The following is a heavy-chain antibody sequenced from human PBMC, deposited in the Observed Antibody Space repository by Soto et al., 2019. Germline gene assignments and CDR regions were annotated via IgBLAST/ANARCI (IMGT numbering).Heavy chain of an antibody. J-gene: IGHJ6*02. D-gene: IGHD2-21*02. CDR1: GFTFSNAC. CDR2: IKSKTDGGTT. Sequence: LGGSLILSCAASGFTFSNACMNWVRQAPGKGLEWVGRIKSKTDGGTTDYAAPVKGRFTISRDDSKNTLYLQMNSLKTEDTAVYYCTTPYVVVTAATFTTTAVWGQGTTVTVSS. CDR3: TTPYVVVTAATFTTTAV. V-gene: IGHV3-15*07.